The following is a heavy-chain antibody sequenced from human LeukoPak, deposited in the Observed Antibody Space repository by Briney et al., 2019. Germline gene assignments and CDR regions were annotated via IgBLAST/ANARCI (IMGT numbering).Heavy chain of an antibody. CDR2: ISSSSSYI. Sequence: GSLRLSCAVSGFIFSSYSMNWVRQAPGKGLEWVSSISSSSSYIYYADSVKGRFTISRDNAKNSLYLQMNSLRAEDTAVYYCARDLFELNYYDSSGIFDYWGQGTLVTVSS. J-gene: IGHJ4*02. D-gene: IGHD3-22*01. CDR1: GFIFSSYS. CDR3: ARDLFELNYYDSSGIFDY. V-gene: IGHV3-21*01.